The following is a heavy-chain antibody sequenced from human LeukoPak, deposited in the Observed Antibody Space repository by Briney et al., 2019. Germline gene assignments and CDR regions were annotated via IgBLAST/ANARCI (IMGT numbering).Heavy chain of an antibody. D-gene: IGHD2-21*01. CDR1: DFKFDDYG. CDR2: INSDGRTT. J-gene: IGHJ4*02. CDR3: ARFSYFDSGGTL. Sequence: GGSLRLSCAGSDFKFDDYGMHWVRQAPGKGLVWVSRINSDGRTTNYADSVKGRFTISRDNAKNTLYLQMNSMRAEDTAVYYCARFSYFDSGGTLWGQGTLVTVSS. V-gene: IGHV3-74*01.